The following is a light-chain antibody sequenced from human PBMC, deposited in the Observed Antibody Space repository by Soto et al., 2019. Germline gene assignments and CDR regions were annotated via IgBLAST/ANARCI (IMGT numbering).Light chain of an antibody. Sequence: EIVLTQSPATLSLSPVERATLSCRASQSVSSSYLAWYQQKPGQAPRLLIYVASSRATGIPDRFSGSGSGTDFTLTISSLEPEDFAVYYCQQRSSWPITFGPGTRLE. J-gene: IGKJ5*01. CDR2: VAS. V-gene: IGKV3D-20*02. CDR3: QQRSSWPIT. CDR1: QSVSSSY.